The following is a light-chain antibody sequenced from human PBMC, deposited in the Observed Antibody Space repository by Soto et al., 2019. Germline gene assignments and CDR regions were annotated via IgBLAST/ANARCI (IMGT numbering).Light chain of an antibody. V-gene: IGLV1-44*01. CDR1: SSNIGSNT. J-gene: IGLJ2*01. CDR3: AAWDDSLVV. Sequence: QSALTQPPSASGTPGQRVTISCSGSSSNIGSNTVNWYQQLPGTAPKLLIYSNNQRPSVVPGRFSGSKSGTSASMAIRGLQSEDEAYYYCAAWDDSLVVFGGGTKLTVL. CDR2: SNN.